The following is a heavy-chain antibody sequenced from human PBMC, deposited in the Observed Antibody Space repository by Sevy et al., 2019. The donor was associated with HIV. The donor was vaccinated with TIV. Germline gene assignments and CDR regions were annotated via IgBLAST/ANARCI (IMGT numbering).Heavy chain of an antibody. V-gene: IGHV1-18*01. CDR1: GYTFTNYH. CDR2: ITAYNGNT. J-gene: IGHJ1*01. Sequence: ASVKVSCKASGYTFTNYHITWVRQAPGQGLEWMGWITAYNGNTNYAQRLQGRVTMTTDTSTSTAYMELRGLRSDDTAMYYCARAPSGSQGPGQYFHHWGQGTLVTVSS. CDR3: ARAPSGSQGPGQYFHH. D-gene: IGHD1-26*01.